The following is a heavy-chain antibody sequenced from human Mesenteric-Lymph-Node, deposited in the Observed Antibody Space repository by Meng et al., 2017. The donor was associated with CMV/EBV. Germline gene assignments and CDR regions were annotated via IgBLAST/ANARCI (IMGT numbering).Heavy chain of an antibody. CDR1: GFTFSSYA. Sequence: GESLKISCAASGFTFSSYAMTWVRQAPGKGLEWVSSISGSGADTYYADSVKGRFTICRDNSRNTLCLQMNSLRVEDTAVYYCAARVVVPAAMGFDYWGQGTLVTVSS. CDR2: ISGSGADT. CDR3: AARVVVPAAMGFDY. J-gene: IGHJ4*02. D-gene: IGHD2-2*01. V-gene: IGHV3-23*01.